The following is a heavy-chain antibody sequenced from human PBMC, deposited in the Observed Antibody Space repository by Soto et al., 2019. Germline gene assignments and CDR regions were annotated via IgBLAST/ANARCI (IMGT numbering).Heavy chain of an antibody. J-gene: IGHJ3*01. CDR2: VSGDGRDI. CDR3: ARGLNKAAGGAFDV. CDR1: GFPFSWAG. Sequence: QVQLVQSGGGAVLPGNSLRLSCAASGFPFSWAGMHWLRQTPGKGLEWVAVVSGDGRDIDYAESVRGRFSISRENPKRTLYLQMNNLRVEDMAIYYCARGLNKAAGGAFDVWGQGTQVIVSS. D-gene: IGHD3-16*01. V-gene: IGHV3-33*01.